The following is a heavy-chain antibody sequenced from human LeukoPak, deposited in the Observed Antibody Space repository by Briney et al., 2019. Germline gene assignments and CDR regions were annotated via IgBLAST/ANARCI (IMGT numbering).Heavy chain of an antibody. V-gene: IGHV1-18*01. Sequence: ASVKVSRKTSGYPFTTYGISWVRQAPGEGLEWMGWISAYNGNTNYAQKLQGRVTMTTDTSTSTAYMELRSLTSDDTAVCFCARDLGYSSSCPNYWGQGTLVTVSS. CDR3: ARDLGYSSSCPNY. CDR2: ISAYNGNT. CDR1: GYPFTTYG. D-gene: IGHD6-13*01. J-gene: IGHJ4*02.